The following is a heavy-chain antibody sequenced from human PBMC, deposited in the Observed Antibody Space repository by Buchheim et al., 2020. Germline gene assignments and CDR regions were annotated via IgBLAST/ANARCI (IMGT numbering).Heavy chain of an antibody. CDR3: ARGNGSYSFNY. V-gene: IGHV4-4*02. Sequence: QVQLQESGPGPVKPSGTLSLTCAVSGGSIGSTNWWTWVRQPPGKGLEWIGEIYHSGSTNYNPSLKRRVTISVDKSKNQFSLKVTAVTAADTAVYYCARGNGSYSFNYWGQRTL. J-gene: IGHJ4*02. CDR1: GGSIGSTNW. CDR2: IYHSGST. D-gene: IGHD1-26*01.